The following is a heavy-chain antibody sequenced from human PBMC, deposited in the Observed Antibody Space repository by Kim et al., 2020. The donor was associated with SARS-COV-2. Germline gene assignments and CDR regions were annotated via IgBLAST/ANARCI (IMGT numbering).Heavy chain of an antibody. V-gene: IGHV3-21*01. Sequence: GGSLRLSXAXSGFTFSSYSMNWVRQAPGKGLEWVSSISSSSSYIYYTDSVKGRFTISRDNAKNSLYLQMNSLRAEDTAVYYCARDFGDRGHYWGQGTLVTVSS. CDR3: ARDFGDRGHY. J-gene: IGHJ4*02. D-gene: IGHD4-17*01. CDR1: GFTFSSYS. CDR2: ISSSSSYI.